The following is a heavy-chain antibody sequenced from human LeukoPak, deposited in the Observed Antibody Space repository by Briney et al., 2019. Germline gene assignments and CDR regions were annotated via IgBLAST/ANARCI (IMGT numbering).Heavy chain of an antibody. CDR1: GFTFSSYS. Sequence: AGGSLRLSCAASGFTFSSYSMNWVRQAPGKGLEWVSSISSSSSYIYYADSVKGRFTISRDNAKNSLYLQMNSLRAEDTAVYYCARDLIVAVAGLGGDAFDIWGQGTMVTVSS. CDR2: ISSSSSYI. V-gene: IGHV3-21*01. CDR3: ARDLIVAVAGLGGDAFDI. J-gene: IGHJ3*02. D-gene: IGHD6-19*01.